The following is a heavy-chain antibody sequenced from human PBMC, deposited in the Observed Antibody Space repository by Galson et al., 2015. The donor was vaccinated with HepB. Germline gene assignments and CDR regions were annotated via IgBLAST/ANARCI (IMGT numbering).Heavy chain of an antibody. CDR2: ISAYNGNT. D-gene: IGHD3-10*01. CDR1: GYTFTSYG. V-gene: IGHV1-18*04. Sequence: SVKVSCKASGYTFTSYGISWVRQAPGQGLEWMGWISAYNGNTNYAQKLQGRVTMTTDTSTSTAYMELRSLRSDDTAVYYCARGRDYYGSGFRWFDPWGQGTLVTVSS. CDR3: ARGRDYYGSGFRWFDP. J-gene: IGHJ5*02.